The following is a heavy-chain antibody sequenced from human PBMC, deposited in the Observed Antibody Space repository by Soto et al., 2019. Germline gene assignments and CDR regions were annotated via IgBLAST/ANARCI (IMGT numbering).Heavy chain of an antibody. CDR2: ISYDGSNK. J-gene: IGHJ6*02. Sequence: GGSLRLSCAASGFAFSSYAMHWVRQAPGKGLEWVAVISYDGSNKYYADSVKGRFTISRDNSKNTLYLQMNSLRAEDTAVYYCARGVDYYYYYGMDVWGQGTTVTVSS. CDR1: GFAFSSYA. V-gene: IGHV3-30-3*01. CDR3: ARGVDYYYYYGMDV.